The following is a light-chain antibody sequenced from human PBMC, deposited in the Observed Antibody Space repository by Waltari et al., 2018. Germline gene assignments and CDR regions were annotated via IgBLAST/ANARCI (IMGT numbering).Light chain of an antibody. Sequence: DIQMTQSPSSLSASLGDRVTITCRASQGISNSLAWYQEKPGKAPNLLLYAASSLPLGVPSRFSGSGSGTDYTLTISSLQPEDFATYYCQQYGKTPPTFGGGTKLQIK. V-gene: IGKV1-NL1*01. J-gene: IGKJ4*01. CDR2: AAS. CDR3: QQYGKTPPT. CDR1: QGISNS.